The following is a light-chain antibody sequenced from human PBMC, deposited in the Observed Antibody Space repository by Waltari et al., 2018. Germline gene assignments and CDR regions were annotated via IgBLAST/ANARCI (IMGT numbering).Light chain of an antibody. Sequence: EIVLTQSPGTLSLSPGDRATLSCRASQSIDSTYLAWYQQKPGQPPRLLIYGASNRATGISDRFSGSVSGTDFTLTISRLDPEDFAVYYCQYYDSSPLWTFGQGTKVEIK. CDR1: QSIDSTY. CDR2: GAS. J-gene: IGKJ1*01. V-gene: IGKV3-20*01. CDR3: QYYDSSPLWT.